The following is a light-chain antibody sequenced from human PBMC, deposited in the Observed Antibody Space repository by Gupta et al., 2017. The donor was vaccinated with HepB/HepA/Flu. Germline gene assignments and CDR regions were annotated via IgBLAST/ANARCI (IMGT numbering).Light chain of an antibody. V-gene: IGLV2-11*01. Sequence: QSALTQPRSVSGSAGQSVTIPCSGTTNNIGSFNYVSWYQHHPGEAPKLIIYDVTKRPSGVPDRFSGSKSGNTASLTISELQTEDEADYYCCANVGSLYVFGSGTKVTVL. CDR3: CANVGSLYV. J-gene: IGLJ1*01. CDR1: TNNIGSFNY. CDR2: DVT.